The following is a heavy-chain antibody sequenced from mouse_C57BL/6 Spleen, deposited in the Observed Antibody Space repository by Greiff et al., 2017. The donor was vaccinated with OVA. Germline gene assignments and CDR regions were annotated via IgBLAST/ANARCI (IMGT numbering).Heavy chain of an antibody. D-gene: IGHD2-1*01. V-gene: IGHV1-69*01. J-gene: IGHJ4*01. CDR1: GYTFTSYW. Sequence: QVQLQQPGAELVMPGASVKLSCKASGYTFTSYWMHWVKQRPGQGLEWIGEIDPSDSYTNYNQKFKGKSTLTVNKSSITAYMQISSLTSEDSAVYYGARRAGNYHYYYAMDYWGQGTSVTVSS. CDR3: ARRAGNYHYYYAMDY. CDR2: IDPSDSYT.